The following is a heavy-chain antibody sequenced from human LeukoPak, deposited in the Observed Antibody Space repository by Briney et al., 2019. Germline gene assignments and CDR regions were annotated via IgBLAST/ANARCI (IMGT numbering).Heavy chain of an antibody. CDR3: VKEAVARIGDWYDY. CDR2: MSYEGRTI. D-gene: IGHD6-19*01. V-gene: IGHV3-30*18. J-gene: IGHJ4*02. CDR1: GFTFSSYG. Sequence: GGSLRLSCTASGFTFSSYGMHWVRQAPGKGLEWVAVMSYEGRTIYYADSVTGRFTISRDNSKNTLYLQMNSLRAEDTAVYYCVKEAVARIGDWYDYWGQGTLVTVSP.